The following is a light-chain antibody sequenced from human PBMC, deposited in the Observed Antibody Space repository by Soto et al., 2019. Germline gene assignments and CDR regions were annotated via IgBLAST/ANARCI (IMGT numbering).Light chain of an antibody. Sequence: DIQMTQSPSAVSASVGERVTITCRASQDINNWLAWYQQKPGKAPKLLLYAASTLQSGLPSRFSGGGSGTDFSLTISSLQTEDFATYSCQQANSFQLTFGRGTRVEIK. CDR2: AAS. J-gene: IGKJ4*01. V-gene: IGKV1-12*01. CDR3: QQANSFQLT. CDR1: QDINNW.